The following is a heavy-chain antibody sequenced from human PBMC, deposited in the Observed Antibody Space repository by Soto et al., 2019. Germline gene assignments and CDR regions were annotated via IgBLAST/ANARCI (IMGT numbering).Heavy chain of an antibody. V-gene: IGHV3-9*01. CDR3: ANDKYGDYENNMDV. CDR1: GCTFGDYA. D-gene: IGHD4-17*01. Sequence: EVQLVESGGGLVQPGRYLRLSCAASGCTFGDYAMHWVRQAPGKGLEWVSGISWNSGKIDYADSVKGRFTISRDNAKNALYPQMNSQRAEDTAFYYCANDKYGDYENNMDVWGRGTTVTVSS. J-gene: IGHJ6*03. CDR2: ISWNSGKI.